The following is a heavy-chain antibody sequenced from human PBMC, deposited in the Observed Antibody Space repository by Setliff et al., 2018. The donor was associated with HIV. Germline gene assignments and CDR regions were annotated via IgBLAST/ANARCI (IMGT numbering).Heavy chain of an antibody. J-gene: IGHJ6*03. V-gene: IGHV4-34*01. CDR1: GGSFSGYH. CDR3: ARVSITYWYSIPTFYYYMDV. Sequence: PSETLSLTCAVYGGSFSGYHWNWIRQPPGKGLEWIGEINHSGRTNYNPSLKSRVTISVDTSKNQFSLKLRSVTAADTAMYYCARVSITYWYSIPTFYYYMDVWGKGTKVTVSS. D-gene: IGHD2-15*01. CDR2: INHSGRT.